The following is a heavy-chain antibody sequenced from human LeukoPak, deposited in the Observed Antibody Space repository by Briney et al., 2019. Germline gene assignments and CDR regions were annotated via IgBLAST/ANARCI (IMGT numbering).Heavy chain of an antibody. CDR3: ARERGDYYNDSSGYYPRPREYYYYYYMDV. Sequence: WASVKVSCKASGYTFTGYYMHWVRQAPGQGLEWMGWINPNSGGTNYAQKFQGRVTMTRDTSISTAYMELSRLRSDDTAVYYCARERGDYYNDSSGYYPRPREYYYYYYMDVWGKGTTVTVSS. V-gene: IGHV1-2*02. D-gene: IGHD3-22*01. CDR2: INPNSGGT. J-gene: IGHJ6*03. CDR1: GYTFTGYY.